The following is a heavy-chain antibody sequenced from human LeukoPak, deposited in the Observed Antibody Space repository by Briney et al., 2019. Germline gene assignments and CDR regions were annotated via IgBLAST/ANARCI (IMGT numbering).Heavy chain of an antibody. V-gene: IGHV3-23*01. CDR1: GFTFSSYA. CDR3: VRDRGPYYFDSSGSYYFDL. CDR2: ISGSGGST. Sequence: GGSLRPSCAASGFTFSSYAMSWVRQAPGKGLEWVSAISGSGGSTYYADSVKGRFTISRDNAKNSLYLQMNSLRVEDTAVYYCVRDRGPYYFDSSGSYYFDLWGQGTLVTVSS. D-gene: IGHD3-22*01. J-gene: IGHJ4*02.